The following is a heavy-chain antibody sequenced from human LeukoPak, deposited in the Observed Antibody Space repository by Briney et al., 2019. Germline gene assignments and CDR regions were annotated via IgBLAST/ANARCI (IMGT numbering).Heavy chain of an antibody. D-gene: IGHD2-15*01. V-gene: IGHV4-61*02. J-gene: IGHJ4*02. Sequence: SETLSLTCTVSGGSISSGTYYWSWIRQPAGKGLEWIGRIYTSGSNNYNPSLKSRITISVDTSKNQFSLKLSSVTAADTAVYYCARYSCPSGSCYDNRGYFDYWGQGTLVTVSS. CDR2: IYTSGSN. CDR1: GGSISSGTYY. CDR3: ARYSCPSGSCYDNRGYFDY.